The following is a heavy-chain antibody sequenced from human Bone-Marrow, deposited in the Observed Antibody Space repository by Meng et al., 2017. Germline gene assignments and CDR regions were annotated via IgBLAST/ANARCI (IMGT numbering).Heavy chain of an antibody. Sequence: QVQLQQWAGGLLKPSETLSLICAVYGGSFSGYYWSWIRQPPGKGLEWIGEINHSGSNNYNPSLKSRVTISVDTSKNQFSLKLSSVTAADTAVYYCARGRGTMPYWYFDLWGRGTLVTVSS. CDR3: ARGRGTMPYWYFDL. V-gene: IGHV4-34*01. J-gene: IGHJ2*01. CDR2: INHSGSN. CDR1: GGSFSGYY. D-gene: IGHD2-2*01.